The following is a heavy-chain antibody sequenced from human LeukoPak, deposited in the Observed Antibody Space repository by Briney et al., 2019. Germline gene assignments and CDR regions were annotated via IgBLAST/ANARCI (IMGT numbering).Heavy chain of an antibody. CDR1: GYTFTSYY. CDR3: ARGSMTTVVTENWFDP. V-gene: IGHV1-46*01. CDR2: INPSGGGT. J-gene: IGHJ5*02. D-gene: IGHD4-23*01. Sequence: ASVKVSCKASGYTFTSYYMHWVRQAPGQGLEWMGIINPSGGGTSYAQKFQGRVAITADKSTSTAYMELSSLRSEDTAVYYCARGSMTTVVTENWFDPWGQGTLVTVSS.